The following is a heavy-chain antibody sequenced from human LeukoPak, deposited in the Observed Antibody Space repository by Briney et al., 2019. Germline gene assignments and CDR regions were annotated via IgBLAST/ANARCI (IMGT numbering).Heavy chain of an antibody. CDR1: GGSISSSNW. D-gene: IGHD3-3*01. Sequence: SGTLSLTCAVSGGSISSSNWWSWIRQPPGKGLEWIGEINHSGSTNYNPSLKNRVTISVDTSKNQFSLKLSSVTAADTAVYYCARRITNVFWSGYSSAFYFDYWGQGTLVTVSS. CDR2: INHSGST. CDR3: ARRITNVFWSGYSSAFYFDY. J-gene: IGHJ4*02. V-gene: IGHV4-4*02.